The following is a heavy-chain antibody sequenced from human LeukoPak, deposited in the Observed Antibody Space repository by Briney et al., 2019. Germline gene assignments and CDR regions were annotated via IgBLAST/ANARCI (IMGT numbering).Heavy chain of an antibody. CDR1: GGTFSSYA. CDR3: ARDRVLLGYY. CDR2: IIPIFGTA. D-gene: IGHD3-10*01. V-gene: IGHV1-69*05. J-gene: IGHJ4*02. Sequence: EASVKVSCTASGGTFSSYAISWVRQAPGQGLEWMGRIIPIFGTANYAQKFQGRVTITTDESTSTAYMELSSLRSEDTAVDYGARDRVLLGYYWGQGTLVTVSS.